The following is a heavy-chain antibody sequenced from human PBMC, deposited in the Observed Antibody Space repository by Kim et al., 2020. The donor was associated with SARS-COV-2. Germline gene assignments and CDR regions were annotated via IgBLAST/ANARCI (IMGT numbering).Heavy chain of an antibody. D-gene: IGHD2-2*01. CDR1: GYTFTNYG. CDR2: INTYNGDP. V-gene: IGHV7-4-1*02. Sequence: ASVKVSCKASGYTFTNYGMNWVRQAPGQGLEWMGWINTYNGDPTYAQGFTGRFVFSLDTSVSTAYLQISNLKAEDTAFYYCARGYCSSTSCVDYWGQGTLVTVSS. CDR3: ARGYCSSTSCVDY. J-gene: IGHJ4*02.